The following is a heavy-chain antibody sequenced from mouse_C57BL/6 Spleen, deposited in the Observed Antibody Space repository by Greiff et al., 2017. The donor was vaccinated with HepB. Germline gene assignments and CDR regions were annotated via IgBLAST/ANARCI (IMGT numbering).Heavy chain of an antibody. CDR1: GFNIKDDY. V-gene: IGHV14-4*01. D-gene: IGHD2-1*01. J-gene: IGHJ2*01. CDR2: IDPENGDT. CDR3: TTSLYPYYFDY. Sequence: QLQQSGAELVRPGASVKLSCTASGFNIKDDYMHWVKQRPEQGLEWIGWIDPENGDTEYASKFQGKATITADTSSNTAYLQLSSLTSEDTAVYYCTTSLYPYYFDYWGQGTTLTVSS.